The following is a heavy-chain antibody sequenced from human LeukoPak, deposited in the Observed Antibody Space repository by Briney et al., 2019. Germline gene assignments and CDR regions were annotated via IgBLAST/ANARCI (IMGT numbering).Heavy chain of an antibody. V-gene: IGHV3-7*05. Sequence: GGSLRLSCEASGFTFGDYWMTWVRQTPGKGLECVANIKQDGSENYCVDSVKGRFTISRDNAKNSLYLQINSLRAEDTAVYYCATYWRYFDWLLSDIWGLGTMVTVSS. CDR1: GFTFGDYW. D-gene: IGHD3-9*01. CDR3: ATYWRYFDWLLSDI. J-gene: IGHJ3*02. CDR2: IKQDGSEN.